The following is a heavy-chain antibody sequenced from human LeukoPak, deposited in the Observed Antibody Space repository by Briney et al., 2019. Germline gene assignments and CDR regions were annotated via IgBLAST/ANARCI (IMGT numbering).Heavy chain of an antibody. CDR2: IYHSGST. Sequence: SETLSLTCTVSGYSISSGYYWGWIRQPPGKGLEWIGSIYHSGSTYYNPSLKSRVTISVDTSKNQFSLKLSSVTAADTAVYYCARGGVVTATPFDYWGQGTLVTVSS. CDR1: GYSISSGYY. CDR3: ARGGVVTATPFDY. V-gene: IGHV4-38-2*02. D-gene: IGHD2-21*02. J-gene: IGHJ4*02.